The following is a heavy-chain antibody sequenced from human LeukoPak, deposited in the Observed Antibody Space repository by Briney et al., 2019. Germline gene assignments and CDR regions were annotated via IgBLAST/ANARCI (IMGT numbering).Heavy chain of an antibody. CDR2: IRFDGSNK. Sequence: GGSLRLSCGASGFTFSSFGMHWVRQAPGKGLEWVAFIRFDGSNKYYADSVKGRFTISRDNSKNTLFLQVNSLRAEDTAVYYCARGGVGGYYYYYYMDVWGKGTTVAISS. CDR1: GFTFSSFG. CDR3: ARGGVGGYYYYYYMDV. D-gene: IGHD1-26*01. V-gene: IGHV3-30*02. J-gene: IGHJ6*03.